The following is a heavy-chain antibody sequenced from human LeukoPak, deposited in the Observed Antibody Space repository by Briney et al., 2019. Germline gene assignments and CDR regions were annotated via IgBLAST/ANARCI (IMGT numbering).Heavy chain of an antibody. Sequence: GASVKVSCKASGYTFTGYYMHWVRQAPGQGLEWMGWINPNSGGTNYAQKFQGRVTMTRATSISTAYMELSRLRSDDTAVYYCARDGGGGDYYYYYMDVWGKGTTVTVSS. CDR2: INPNSGGT. D-gene: IGHD3-16*01. CDR3: ARDGGGGDYYYYYMDV. J-gene: IGHJ6*03. CDR1: GYTFTGYY. V-gene: IGHV1-2*02.